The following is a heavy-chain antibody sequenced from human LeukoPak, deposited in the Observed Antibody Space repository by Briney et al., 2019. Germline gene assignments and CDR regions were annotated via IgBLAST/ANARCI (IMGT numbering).Heavy chain of an antibody. CDR2: ISTTGSSI. CDR3: AKDHHYYGSGSYSPFDY. CDR1: GFTFSSYE. J-gene: IGHJ4*02. D-gene: IGHD3-10*01. Sequence: GGSLRLSCAASGFTFSSYEMNWVRQAPGKGLEWVSYISTTGSSIYYADSVKGRFTISRDNVKNLLYLQMNSLRAEDTAVYYCAKDHHYYGSGSYSPFDYWGQGTLVTVSS. V-gene: IGHV3-48*03.